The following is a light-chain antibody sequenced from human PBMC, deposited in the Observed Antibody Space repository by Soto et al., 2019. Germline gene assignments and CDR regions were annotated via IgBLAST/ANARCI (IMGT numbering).Light chain of an antibody. CDR2: EVS. V-gene: IGLV2-14*01. J-gene: IGLJ1*01. CDR1: SSDVGGYNH. Sequence: QSFLAHPASLSGSPGQSITISCTGTSSDVGGYNHVSWYQQHPGKAPKLILYEVSNRPSGVSNRFSGSKSGNTASLTLSGLQAEDEADYYCAAYTTTSTYVFGSGTKVTVL. CDR3: AAYTTTSTYV.